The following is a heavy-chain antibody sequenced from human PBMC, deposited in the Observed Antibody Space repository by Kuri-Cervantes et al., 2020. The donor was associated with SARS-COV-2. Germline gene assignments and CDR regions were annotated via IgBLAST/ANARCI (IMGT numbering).Heavy chain of an antibody. Sequence: ASVKVSCKASGYTFSKYTITWVRQAPGQGLEWMGWISGFSGTTKYAETFQGRVTITTDESTSTAYMELSSLRSEDTAVYYCARDNWNYPSHDAFDIWGQGTMVTVSS. V-gene: IGHV1-18*01. D-gene: IGHD1-7*01. CDR1: GYTFSKYT. CDR2: ISGFSGTT. J-gene: IGHJ3*02. CDR3: ARDNWNYPSHDAFDI.